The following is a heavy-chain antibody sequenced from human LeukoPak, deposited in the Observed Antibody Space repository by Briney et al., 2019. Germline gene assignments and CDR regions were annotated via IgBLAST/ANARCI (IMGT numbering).Heavy chain of an antibody. CDR1: GYTFTSYG. D-gene: IGHD6-13*01. Sequence: GESLKISCKGSGYTFTSYGITWVRQAPGQGLEWMGWINANNGDTKYAQNLQGRVTMTRDTSTSTAYMELRSLRSDDTAVYYCARGPIAAAGDYWGQGTLVTVSS. CDR2: INANNGDT. CDR3: ARGPIAAAGDY. J-gene: IGHJ4*02. V-gene: IGHV1-18*01.